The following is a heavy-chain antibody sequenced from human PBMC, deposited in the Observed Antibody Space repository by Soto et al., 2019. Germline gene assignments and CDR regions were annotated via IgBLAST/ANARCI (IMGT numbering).Heavy chain of an antibody. Sequence: PGGCLRLSCAASGFAFSSYGMNWVRQAPGKGLEWVSYIGSRSATIYYADSVKGRFTISRDNANNSLYLQMNSLRAEDTAVYYCARDLIRIRGLIHFDSWGQGTLVTVSS. J-gene: IGHJ4*02. CDR1: GFAFSSYG. V-gene: IGHV3-48*04. D-gene: IGHD3-10*01. CDR2: IGSRSATI. CDR3: ARDLIRIRGLIHFDS.